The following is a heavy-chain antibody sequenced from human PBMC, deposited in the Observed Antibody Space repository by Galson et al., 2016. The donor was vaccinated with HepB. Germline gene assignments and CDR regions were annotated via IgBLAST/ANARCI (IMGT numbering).Heavy chain of an antibody. CDR3: ARPIFGVVRCAFDI. Sequence: SLRLSCAASVFTFGNYAMSWVRQSPGKGLEWVSTISGGGGTTYYADSVKGRFTISRDNSKNTLYLQMNSLRVADTAVYYCARPIFGVVRCAFDIWGQGTRVTVSS. V-gene: IGHV3-23*01. J-gene: IGHJ3*02. D-gene: IGHD3-3*01. CDR1: VFTFGNYA. CDR2: ISGGGGTT.